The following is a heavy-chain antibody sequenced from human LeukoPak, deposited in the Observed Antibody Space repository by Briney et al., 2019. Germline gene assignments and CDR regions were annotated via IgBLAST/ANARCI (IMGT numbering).Heavy chain of an antibody. CDR1: GYTFTNYY. V-gene: IGHV1-2*02. J-gene: IGHJ5*02. CDR3: ARAPRITMVRGVIYWFDP. D-gene: IGHD3-10*01. CDR2: INPNSGGA. Sequence: ASVKVSCKASGYTFTNYYIQWVRQAPGQGLEWMGWINPNSGGANYAQKFQGRVTMTRDTSISTAYMELSRLRSDDTAVYYCARAPRITMVRGVIYWFDPWGQGTLVTVSS.